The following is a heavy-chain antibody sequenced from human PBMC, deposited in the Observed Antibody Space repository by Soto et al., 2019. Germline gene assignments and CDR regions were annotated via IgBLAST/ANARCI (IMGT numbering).Heavy chain of an antibody. CDR2: IYYSGST. D-gene: IGHD3-10*01. V-gene: IGHV4-31*03. J-gene: IGHJ5*02. Sequence: QVQLQESGPGLVKPSQTLSLTCTVSGGSISSGGYYWSWIRQHPGKGLEWIGYIYYSGSTYYNPSLTSRVTISVDTSKHQFSRKLSSVTAPDTAVYYCARSGRGGFGPWGQGTPVTVS. CDR3: ARSGRGGFGP. CDR1: GGSISSGGYY.